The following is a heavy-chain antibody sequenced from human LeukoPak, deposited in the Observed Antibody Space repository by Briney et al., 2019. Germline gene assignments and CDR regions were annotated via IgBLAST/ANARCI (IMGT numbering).Heavy chain of an antibody. Sequence: GGSLRLSCSASGFTFSDYYMSWIRQAPGKGLEWVSYISSSGSTIYYADSVKGRFTISRDNAKNSLYLQMNSLRAEDTAVYYCARGAVAGTGIYMDVWGKGTTVTVFS. CDR2: ISSSGSTI. V-gene: IGHV3-11*04. CDR3: ARGAVAGTGIYMDV. D-gene: IGHD6-19*01. CDR1: GFTFSDYY. J-gene: IGHJ6*03.